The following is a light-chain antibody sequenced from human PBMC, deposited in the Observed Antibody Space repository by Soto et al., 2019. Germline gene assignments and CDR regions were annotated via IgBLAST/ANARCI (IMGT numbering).Light chain of an antibody. CDR2: KAS. CDR1: QHIETW. Sequence: DIQMTQSPSTLSASVGDRVTITCRASQHIETWLAWYQQKPGKAPKLMLYKASSLEGGVPSRFSGSGSGTEFTLTISSLQSDDFATYYCQQYINRWTFGEGTEVEIK. V-gene: IGKV1-5*03. CDR3: QQYINRWT. J-gene: IGKJ1*01.